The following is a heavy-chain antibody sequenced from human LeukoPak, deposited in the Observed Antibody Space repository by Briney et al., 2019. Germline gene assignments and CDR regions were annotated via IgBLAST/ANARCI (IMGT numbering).Heavy chain of an antibody. CDR3: ARDMELRYFDWLPSEGCFDY. Sequence: GGSLRLSCAASGFTVSSNYMNWVRQAPGKGLEWVSYISSSGSTIYYADSVKGRFTISRDNAKNSLYLQMNSLRAEDTAVYYCARDMELRYFDWLPSEGCFDYWGQGTVVTVSS. D-gene: IGHD3-9*01. J-gene: IGHJ4*02. CDR1: GFTVSSNY. CDR2: ISSSGSTI. V-gene: IGHV3-11*01.